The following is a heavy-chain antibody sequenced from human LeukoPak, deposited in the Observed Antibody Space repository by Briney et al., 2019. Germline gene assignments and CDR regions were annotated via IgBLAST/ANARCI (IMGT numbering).Heavy chain of an antibody. V-gene: IGHV4-61*01. CDR1: GGSISSSSYY. J-gene: IGHJ5*02. CDR3: AREGDGYTYNWFDP. Sequence: PSETLSLTCTVSGGSISSSSYYWGWIRQPPGKGLEWIGYIYYSGSTNYNPSLKSRVTISVDTSKNQFSLKLSSVTAADTAVYYCAREGDGYTYNWFDPWGQGTLVTVSS. D-gene: IGHD5-12*01. CDR2: IYYSGST.